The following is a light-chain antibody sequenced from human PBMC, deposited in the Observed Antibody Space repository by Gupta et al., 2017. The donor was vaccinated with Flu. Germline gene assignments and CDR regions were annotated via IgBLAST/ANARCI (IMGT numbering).Light chain of an antibody. CDR2: KAS. CDR3: QQYNSYSGYT. J-gene: IGKJ2*01. V-gene: IGKV1-5*03. Sequence: STLSASVGDRVTITCRASQSIANWLAWYQQKPGKAPSLLIYKASTLESGVPSRFSGSGSGTEFTLTINSLQPDDFATYYCQQYNSYSGYTFGQGTKLEIK. CDR1: QSIANW.